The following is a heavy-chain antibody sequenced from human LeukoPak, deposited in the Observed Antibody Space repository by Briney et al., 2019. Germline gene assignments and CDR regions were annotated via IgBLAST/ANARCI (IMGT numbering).Heavy chain of an antibody. Sequence: EASVKVSCKASGYTFTGYYMHWVRQAPGQGLEWMGWINPNSGGTNYAQKFQGRVTMTRDTSISTAYMELSRLRSDDTAVYYCARVQIVTIFGVVPELFDYWGQGTLVTVSS. D-gene: IGHD3-3*01. V-gene: IGHV1-2*02. CDR1: GYTFTGYY. J-gene: IGHJ4*02. CDR2: INPNSGGT. CDR3: ARVQIVTIFGVVPELFDY.